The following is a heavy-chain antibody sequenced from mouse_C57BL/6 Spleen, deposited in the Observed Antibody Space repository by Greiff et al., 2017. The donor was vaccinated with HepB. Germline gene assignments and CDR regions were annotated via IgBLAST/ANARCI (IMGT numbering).Heavy chain of an antibody. CDR2: IDPSDSYT. D-gene: IGHD1-1*01. CDR1: GYTFTSYW. Sequence: QVQLQQSGAELVRPGTSVKLSCKASGYTFTSYWMHWVKQRPGQGLEWIGVIDPSDSYTNYNQKFKGKATLTVDTSSSTAYMQLSSLTSEDSAVYYCARWRYYGSSHQAWFAYWGQGTLVTVSA. CDR3: ARWRYYGSSHQAWFAY. V-gene: IGHV1-59*01. J-gene: IGHJ3*01.